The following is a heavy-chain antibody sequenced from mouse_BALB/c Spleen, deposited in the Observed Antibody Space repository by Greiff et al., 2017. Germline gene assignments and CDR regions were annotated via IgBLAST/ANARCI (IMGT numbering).Heavy chain of an antibody. CDR1: GFNIKDTY. Sequence: VQLQQSGAELVKPGASVKLSCTASGFNIKDTYMHWVKQRPEQGLEWIGRIDPANGNTKYDPKFQGKATITADTSSNTAYLQLSSLTSEDTAVYYCARSAGTRAWFAYWGQGTLVTVSA. D-gene: IGHD4-1*01. CDR2: IDPANGNT. J-gene: IGHJ3*01. V-gene: IGHV14-3*02. CDR3: ARSAGTRAWFAY.